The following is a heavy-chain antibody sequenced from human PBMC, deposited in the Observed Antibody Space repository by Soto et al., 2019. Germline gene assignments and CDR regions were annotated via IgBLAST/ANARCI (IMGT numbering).Heavy chain of an antibody. CDR2: IYYSGST. CDR1: GGSISSYY. Sequence: ETLSLTCTVSGGSISSYYWSWIRQPPGKGLEWIGYIYYSGSTNYNPSLKSRVTISVDTSKNQFSLKLSSVTAADTAVYYCARGWYYYYYMDVWGKGTTVTVSS. V-gene: IGHV4-59*08. CDR3: ARGWYYYYYMDV. J-gene: IGHJ6*03.